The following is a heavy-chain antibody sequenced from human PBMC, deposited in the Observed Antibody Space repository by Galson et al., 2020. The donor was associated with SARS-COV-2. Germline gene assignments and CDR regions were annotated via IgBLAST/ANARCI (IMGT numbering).Heavy chain of an antibody. V-gene: IGHV6-1*01. Sequence: SETLSLTCAISGDSVSSHSAAWNWLRQSPSRGLEWLGRTYYRSQWSTDYAVSVKSRITINPDTSKNQFTRQLNSVTPEDTAIYYCAGRVAGAGSLHSWGQGTMVIVSS. D-gene: IGHD6-13*01. CDR2: TYYRSQWST. CDR3: AGRVAGAGSLHS. J-gene: IGHJ3*02. CDR1: GDSVSSHSAA.